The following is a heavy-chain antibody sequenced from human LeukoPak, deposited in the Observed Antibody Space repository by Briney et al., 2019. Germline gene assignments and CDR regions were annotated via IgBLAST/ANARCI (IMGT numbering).Heavy chain of an antibody. D-gene: IGHD3-22*01. J-gene: IGHJ6*03. Sequence: GGSLRLSCSASQFTLSSYSMTWVRQAPGKGLEGVSTISSSGGSTYYADSVKGRFTISRDNSKNTLYLQMNSLRAEDTAVYYCAKHRPQNHDRSGISHMDVWGKGSTVTVSS. CDR2: ISSSGGST. CDR3: AKHRPQNHDRSGISHMDV. CDR1: QFTLSSYS. V-gene: IGHV3-23*01.